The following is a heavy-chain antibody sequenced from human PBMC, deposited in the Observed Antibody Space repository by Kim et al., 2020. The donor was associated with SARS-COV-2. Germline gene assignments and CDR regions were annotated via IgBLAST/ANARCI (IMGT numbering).Heavy chain of an antibody. V-gene: IGHV4-59*13. Sequence: SETLSLTCTVSGGSISSYYWSWIRQPPGNGLEWIGYIYYSGSTNYNPSLKSRVTISVDTSKNQFSLKLSSVIAADTAVYYCARYLGCSSTSCYTYPGYYYYGMDVLGQGTTVTVSS. J-gene: IGHJ6*02. CDR3: ARYLGCSSTSCYTYPGYYYYGMDV. CDR2: IYYSGST. CDR1: GGSISSYY. D-gene: IGHD2-2*02.